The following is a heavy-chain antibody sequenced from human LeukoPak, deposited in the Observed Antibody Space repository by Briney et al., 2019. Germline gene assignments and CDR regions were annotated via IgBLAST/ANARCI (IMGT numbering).Heavy chain of an antibody. V-gene: IGHV3-33*06. D-gene: IGHD5-12*01. CDR1: GFSFSTYA. CDR2: IWHDASHT. CDR3: AKGTAQSGTSLFDP. Sequence: GGSLRLSCAASGFSFSTYAMHWVRQAPGKGLEWVALIWHDASHTFYTDSAKGRFTISRDNSKNTLSLQMNSLRAEDTALYYCAKGTAQSGTSLFDPWGQGTLVTVSP. J-gene: IGHJ5*02.